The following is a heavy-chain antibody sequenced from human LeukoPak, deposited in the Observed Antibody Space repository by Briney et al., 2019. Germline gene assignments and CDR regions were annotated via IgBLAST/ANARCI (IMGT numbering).Heavy chain of an antibody. Sequence: PSETLSLTCTVSGASITSYYWNWIRQPPGKGLEWIGYIYTSGTTNYNPSLTSRVTISVDTSKSQFSLRLTSVTAADAAVYYCAGRRSGGRDFDYWGQGTLVTVSS. CDR1: GASITSYY. V-gene: IGHV4-4*09. D-gene: IGHD2-15*01. CDR3: AGRRSGGRDFDY. J-gene: IGHJ4*02. CDR2: IYTSGTT.